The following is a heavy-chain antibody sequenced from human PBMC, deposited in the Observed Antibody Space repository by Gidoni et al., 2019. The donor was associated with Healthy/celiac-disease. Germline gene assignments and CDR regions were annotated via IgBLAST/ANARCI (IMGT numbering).Heavy chain of an antibody. J-gene: IGHJ6*02. CDR1: GGSISSGSYY. V-gene: IGHV4-61*02. CDR3: ARSYYRLSYYDSSGYYDYYYYGMDV. D-gene: IGHD3-22*01. Sequence: QVQLQESGPGLVKPSQTLSLTCTVSGGSISSGSYYWSWIRQPAGKGLEWIGRIYTSGSTNYNPSLKSRVTISVDTSKNQFSLKLSSVTAADTAVYYCARSYYRLSYYDSSGYYDYYYYGMDVWGQGTTVTVSS. CDR2: IYTSGST.